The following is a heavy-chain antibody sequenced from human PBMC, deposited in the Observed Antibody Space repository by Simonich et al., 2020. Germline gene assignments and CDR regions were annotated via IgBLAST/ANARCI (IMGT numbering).Heavy chain of an antibody. CDR2: INSEGSST. D-gene: IGHD4-4*01. CDR3: ARDYSNYDAFDI. Sequence: EVQLVESGGGLVQPGGSLRLSCAASGFTFSVYWMHWVRQAPGKGLGWVSRINSEGSSTSYEDSVKCRFTISRANAKNTLYLQMNSLRAEDTAVYYCARDYSNYDAFDIWGQGTMVTVSS. CDR1: GFTFSVYW. J-gene: IGHJ3*02. V-gene: IGHV3-74*01.